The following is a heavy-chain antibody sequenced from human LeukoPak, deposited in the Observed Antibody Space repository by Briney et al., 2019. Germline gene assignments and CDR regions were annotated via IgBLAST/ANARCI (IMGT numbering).Heavy chain of an antibody. CDR3: ATGGNFYYSH. J-gene: IGHJ1*01. CDR1: GFTFSSYS. D-gene: IGHD4-11*01. CDR2: AYGDGSSQ. Sequence: GGSLRLSCAASGFTFSSYSMHWVRQAPGKGLEWVAVAYGDGSSQYYADSVKGRFSISKDISKNTLSLQMNSLRAEDTAVYSCATGGNFYYSHWGQGTLVTVSS. V-gene: IGHV3-30*04.